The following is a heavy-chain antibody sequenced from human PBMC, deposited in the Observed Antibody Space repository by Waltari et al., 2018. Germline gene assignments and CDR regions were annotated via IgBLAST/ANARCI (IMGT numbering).Heavy chain of an antibody. CDR1: GFTFSSYA. V-gene: IGHV3-23*01. CDR3: ARDVQQLVSYFDY. Sequence: EVQLLESGGGLVQPGGSLRLSCAASGFTFSSYAMSWVRQAPGKGLAWVSAISGSGGSTYYADSVKGRFTISRDNSKNTLYLQMNSLRAEDTAVYYCARDVQQLVSYFDYWGQGTLVTVSS. CDR2: ISGSGGST. D-gene: IGHD6-6*01. J-gene: IGHJ4*02.